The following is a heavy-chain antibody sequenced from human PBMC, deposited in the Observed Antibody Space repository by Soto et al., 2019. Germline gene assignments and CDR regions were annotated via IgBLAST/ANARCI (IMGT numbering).Heavy chain of an antibody. Sequence: TGGSLRLSCAASGFTFSSYAMSWVRRAPGKGLEWVSAISGSGGSTYYADSVKGRFTISRDNSKNTLYVQMNSLRDEDTAVYYCAKEFQLERRADYFDYWGQGTLVTVSS. CDR2: ISGSGGST. CDR1: GFTFSSYA. V-gene: IGHV3-23*01. D-gene: IGHD1-1*01. CDR3: AKEFQLERRADYFDY. J-gene: IGHJ4*02.